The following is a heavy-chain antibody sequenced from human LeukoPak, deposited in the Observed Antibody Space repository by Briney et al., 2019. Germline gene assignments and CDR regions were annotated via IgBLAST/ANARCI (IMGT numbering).Heavy chain of an antibody. CDR3: ANMAKEGSGWPIAYFDN. CDR1: RYTFYSYG. D-gene: IGHD6-19*01. CDR2: ISAYDGKP. Sequence: AAVKVSCKASRYTFYSYGISWVRQAPGQGLEWMGWISAYDGKPKYAEKFQGRVTMTTDTSTRTAYMELTTLTSDDTAVYYCANMAKEGSGWPIAYFDNWGQGTLVTVSS. V-gene: IGHV1-18*01. J-gene: IGHJ4*02.